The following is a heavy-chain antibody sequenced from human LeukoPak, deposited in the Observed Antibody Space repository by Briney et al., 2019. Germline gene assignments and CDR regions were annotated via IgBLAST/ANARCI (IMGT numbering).Heavy chain of an antibody. Sequence: AGSLRLSCVDSGLFFSVHYMSWVRQGPGKGLEWVAKTNPDGTETSYVDSVKGRFTISRDNAKNSLYLQMNSLRDEDTAVYYCVRDHWWSFDAWGQGTLVTVSS. CDR1: GLFFSVHY. V-gene: IGHV3-7*01. CDR3: VRDHWWSFDA. J-gene: IGHJ4*02. CDR2: TNPDGTET. D-gene: IGHD2-15*01.